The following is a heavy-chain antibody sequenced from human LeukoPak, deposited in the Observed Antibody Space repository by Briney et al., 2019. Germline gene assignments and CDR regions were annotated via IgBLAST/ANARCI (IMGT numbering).Heavy chain of an antibody. D-gene: IGHD3-22*01. Sequence: ASVKVSCKASGYTFIGYYMHWVRQAPGQGLEWMGWINPNSGGTNYAQKFQGRVTMTRDTSINTAYMELSGLTSDDTAVYYCARDVGGSSGYPYFDYWGQGTLVTVSS. CDR1: GYTFIGYY. V-gene: IGHV1-2*02. CDR3: ARDVGGSSGYPYFDY. CDR2: INPNSGGT. J-gene: IGHJ4*02.